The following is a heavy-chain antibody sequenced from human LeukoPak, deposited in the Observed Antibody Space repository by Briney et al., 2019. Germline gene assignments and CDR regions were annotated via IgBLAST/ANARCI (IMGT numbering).Heavy chain of an antibody. D-gene: IGHD3-10*01. CDR1: GGSITSSSYY. V-gene: IGHV4-39*01. CDR2: IYYSGST. CDR3: ATASGDLLWFGEGAFDI. Sequence: SETLSLTCTVSGGSITSSSYYWGWIRQPPGKGLEWIASIYYSGSTYYSPSLKSRVTISVDTSKNQFSLKLSSVTAAGTAVYYCATASGDLLWFGEGAFDIWGQGTMVTVSS. J-gene: IGHJ3*02.